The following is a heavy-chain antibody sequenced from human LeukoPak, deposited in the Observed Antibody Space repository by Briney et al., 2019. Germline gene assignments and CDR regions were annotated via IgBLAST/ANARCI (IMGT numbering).Heavy chain of an antibody. Sequence: ASVKVSCKASGYTFTSYGISWVRQAPGQGLEWMGWISAYNGNTNYAQKLQGRVTMTTDTSTSTAYMELRSLRSDDTAVYYCARDRSGGGSYVPRFDYWGQGTLVTVSS. D-gene: IGHD1-26*01. V-gene: IGHV1-18*01. CDR1: GYTFTSYG. CDR2: ISAYNGNT. CDR3: ARDRSGGGSYVPRFDY. J-gene: IGHJ4*02.